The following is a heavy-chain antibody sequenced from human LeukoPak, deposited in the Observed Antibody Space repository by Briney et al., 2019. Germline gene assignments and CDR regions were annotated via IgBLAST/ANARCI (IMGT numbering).Heavy chain of an antibody. CDR3: AKALPPTMIVVVMIDY. CDR1: GFTFSSYA. D-gene: IGHD3-22*01. Sequence: GGSLRLSCAASGFTFSSYAMSWVRQAPGKGLEWVSAISGSGGSTYYADSVKGRFTISRDTSKNTLFLQMNSLRAEDTAVYYCAKALPPTMIVVVMIDYWGQGTLVTVSS. CDR2: ISGSGGST. J-gene: IGHJ4*02. V-gene: IGHV3-23*01.